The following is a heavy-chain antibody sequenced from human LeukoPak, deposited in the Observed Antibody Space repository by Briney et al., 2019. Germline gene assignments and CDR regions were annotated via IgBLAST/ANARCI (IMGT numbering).Heavy chain of an antibody. D-gene: IGHD3-22*01. CDR2: IYYSGST. Sequence: SETLSLTCTVSGGSISSYYWSWIRQPPGKGLEWIGYIYYSGSTNYNPSLKSRVTISVDTSKNQFSLKLSSVTAADTAVYYCATLYYYDSSGYSYHFDYWGQGILVTVSS. J-gene: IGHJ4*02. CDR1: GGSISSYY. V-gene: IGHV4-59*01. CDR3: ATLYYYDSSGYSYHFDY.